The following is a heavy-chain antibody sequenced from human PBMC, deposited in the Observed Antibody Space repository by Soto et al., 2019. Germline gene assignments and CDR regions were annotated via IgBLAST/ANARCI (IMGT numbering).Heavy chain of an antibody. Sequence: GESLKISCEASGYIFTFYWHAWVRQLPGKGLEWMGIIYPDDSDTRYSPSFQGQVTISADESITTAFLQWSSLKASDTGMYYCARHQGEQSAFDIWGQGTMVTVSS. CDR2: IYPDDSDT. V-gene: IGHV5-51*01. CDR1: GYIFTFYW. J-gene: IGHJ3*02. CDR3: ARHQGEQSAFDI. D-gene: IGHD3-16*01.